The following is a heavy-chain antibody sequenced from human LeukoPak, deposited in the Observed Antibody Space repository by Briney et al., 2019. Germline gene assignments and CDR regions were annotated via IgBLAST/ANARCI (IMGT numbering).Heavy chain of an antibody. CDR3: AKDDNPVAGYYYFNY. CDR2: ISTSGGGT. D-gene: IGHD6-19*01. Sequence: GGSLRLSCAASGFSFSNYAMSWVRQAPGKGLEWISGISTSGGGTFYADSVKGRFTISRDNSKNTLYLQMNSLRVEDTAVYYCAKDDNPVAGYYYFNYWGQGTLVTVSS. V-gene: IGHV3-23*01. CDR1: GFSFSNYA. J-gene: IGHJ4*02.